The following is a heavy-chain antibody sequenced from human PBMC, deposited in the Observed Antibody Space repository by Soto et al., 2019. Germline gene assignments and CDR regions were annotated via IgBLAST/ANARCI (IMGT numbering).Heavy chain of an antibody. J-gene: IGHJ6*02. CDR1: GGSISSGDYY. CDR3: GTMPIVVEPAPMDV. CDR2: IYYSGST. Sequence: SETLSLTCTVCGGSISSGDYYWGWIRQPPGKGLEWIGYIYYSGSTSYNASLKSRTSISADPSNNQFSLKLHSLTAADTAVYFCGTMPIVVEPAPMDVWGPGTSVTVSS. D-gene: IGHD2-2*01. V-gene: IGHV4-30-4*01.